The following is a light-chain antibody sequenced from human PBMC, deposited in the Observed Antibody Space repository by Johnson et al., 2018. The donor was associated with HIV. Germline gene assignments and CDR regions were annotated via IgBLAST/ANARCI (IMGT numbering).Light chain of an antibody. CDR2: DNN. Sequence: QSVLTQPPSVSAAPGQKVTISCSGTTSNIGSNYVSWYQQFPGTAPKFVIYDNNKRPSGLPDRFSASKSGTSATLAITGLQPGDEADYYCGAWDSGLTAHFVFGSGTTITVL. J-gene: IGLJ1*01. CDR3: GAWDSGLTAHFV. CDR1: TSNIGSNY. V-gene: IGLV1-51*01.